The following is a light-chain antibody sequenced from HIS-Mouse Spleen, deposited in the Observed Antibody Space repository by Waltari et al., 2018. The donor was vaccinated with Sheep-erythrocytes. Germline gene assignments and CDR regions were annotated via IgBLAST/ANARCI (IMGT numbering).Light chain of an antibody. Sequence: SYELPQPPSVSVSPGQPASITCSGDKLGDKYACWYQQKPGKPPVRVIYQESKRPSGIPERFSGSNSGNTATLTISGTQAMDEADYYCQAWDSSTAVFGGGTKLTVL. V-gene: IGLV3-1*01. CDR3: QAWDSSTAV. J-gene: IGLJ2*01. CDR2: QES. CDR1: KLGDKY.